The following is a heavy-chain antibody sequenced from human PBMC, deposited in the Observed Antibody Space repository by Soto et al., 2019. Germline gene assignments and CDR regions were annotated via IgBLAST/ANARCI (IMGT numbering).Heavy chain of an antibody. J-gene: IGHJ5*01. CDR2: ISGSGDRT. Sequence: EVQLLESGGGLVQPGGSLRISCTASGFTFDNYAMAWVRQAPGKGLEWVAGISGSGDRTNYVDSVKGRFTISRDNSKNRLYLQMKSLRAEDTALYYCAKDYGVRGIMTNLFDSWGQGTLVAVPS. CDR1: GFTFDNYA. V-gene: IGHV3-23*01. D-gene: IGHD3-10*01. CDR3: AKDYGVRGIMTNLFDS.